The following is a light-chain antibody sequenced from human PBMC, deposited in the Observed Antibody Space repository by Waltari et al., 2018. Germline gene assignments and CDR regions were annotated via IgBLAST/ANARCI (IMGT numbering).Light chain of an antibody. J-gene: IGLJ3*02. V-gene: IGLV4-69*01. CDR3: QTGGHGTCV. CDR1: SGHSSNL. Sequence: QLVLTPSPSASASLGASVKLTCTLSSGHSSNLIAWHQQRPEKGPRYLMKVNSDGSHSKGDEIPDRFSGSSSGAERYLTISSVQAEDEADYYCQTGGHGTCVFGGGTKLTVL. CDR2: VNSDGSH.